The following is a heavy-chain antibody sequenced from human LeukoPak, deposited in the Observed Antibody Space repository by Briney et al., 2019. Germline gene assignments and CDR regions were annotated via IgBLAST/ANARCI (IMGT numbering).Heavy chain of an antibody. V-gene: IGHV3-48*04. D-gene: IGHD1-7*01. CDR2: ISISSTTI. Sequence: GGSLRLSCAASGFTFSSYSMNWVRQAPGKGLEWVSYISISSTTIYYADSAKGRFTFSRDNAKNSLYLQMNSLRAEDTAVYYCARDAFSTGTTIPFDCWGQGTLVTVSS. CDR1: GFTFSSYS. CDR3: ARDAFSTGTTIPFDC. J-gene: IGHJ4*02.